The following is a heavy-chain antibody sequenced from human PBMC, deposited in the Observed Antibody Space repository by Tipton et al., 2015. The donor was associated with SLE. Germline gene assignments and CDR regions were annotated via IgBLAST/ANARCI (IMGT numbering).Heavy chain of an antibody. CDR2: ISHSGNT. J-gene: IGHJ4*02. Sequence: TLSLTCAVSGYSISSGHYWGWIRQPPGKGLEWIASISHSGNTYYNPSLKGRVSMSIDTSKNQVFLRLSSVTAADTAVYYCTRHDYDDNGYYMHYFDYWGQGTLVTVSS. CDR3: TRHDYDDNGYYMHYFDY. D-gene: IGHD3-22*01. CDR1: GYSISSGHY. V-gene: IGHV4-38-2*01.